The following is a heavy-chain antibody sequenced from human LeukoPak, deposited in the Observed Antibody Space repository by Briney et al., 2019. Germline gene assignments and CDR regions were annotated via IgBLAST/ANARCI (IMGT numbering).Heavy chain of an antibody. J-gene: IGHJ4*02. Sequence: GGSLRLSCAASGFPFSSYPMSWLRQAPGKGLEWVSAISGSGGSTYYADSVKVRFTISRDNSKNALYLQMNSLRAEDTAVYYCAKEGAFDIYFDYWGQGTLVTVSS. CDR2: ISGSGGST. CDR1: GFPFSSYP. CDR3: AKEGAFDIYFDY. V-gene: IGHV3-23*01. D-gene: IGHD3-9*01.